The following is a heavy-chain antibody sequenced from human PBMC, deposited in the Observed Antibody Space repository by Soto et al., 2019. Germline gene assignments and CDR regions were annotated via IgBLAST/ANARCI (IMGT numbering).Heavy chain of an antibody. V-gene: IGHV3-23*01. D-gene: IGHD3-10*01. J-gene: IGHJ4*02. CDR2: LTRSGTT. CDR1: GFTFSSYA. Sequence: GGSLRLSCAASGFTFSSYAMGWVRQAPGKGLEWVSTLTRSGTTPYAESVRGRFTISRDNSKNTLYPQMDDLRAEDTAVYYCVREFAPGSPNYDYWGLGTLVTVSS. CDR3: VREFAPGSPNYDY.